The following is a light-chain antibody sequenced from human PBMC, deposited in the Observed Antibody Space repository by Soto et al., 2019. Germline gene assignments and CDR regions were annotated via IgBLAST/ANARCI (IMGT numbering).Light chain of an antibody. CDR1: QSVRSN. CDR3: QQYNSSPLT. CDR2: SAS. V-gene: IGKV3D-15*01. Sequence: EIVMTQSPATLSVSPGERATLSCRASQSVRSNLAWYQQMPGQPPRLLIYSASTRATSIPARFSGSGSGTEFALTVSSLQSEDFAVYYCQQYNSSPLTFGGGTKLEIK. J-gene: IGKJ4*01.